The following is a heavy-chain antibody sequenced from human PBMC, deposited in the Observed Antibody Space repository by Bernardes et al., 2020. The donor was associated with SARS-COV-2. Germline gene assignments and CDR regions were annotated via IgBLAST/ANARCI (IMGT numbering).Heavy chain of an antibody. CDR3: ARRVSGDGYYYFDY. CDR2: INSDGRTT. V-gene: IGHV3-74*01. D-gene: IGHD5-12*01. Sequence: GGSLRLSCAASGFTFTNSWMHWVRQAPGKGLVWVSRINSDGRTTSYADSVKGRFTISRDNAKNTLYLQMNSLRAEDTAVYYCARRVSGDGYYYFDYSGQGTLVTVSS. J-gene: IGHJ4*02. CDR1: GFTFTNSW.